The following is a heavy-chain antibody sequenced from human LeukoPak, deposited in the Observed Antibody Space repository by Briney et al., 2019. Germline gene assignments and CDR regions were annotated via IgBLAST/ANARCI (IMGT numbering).Heavy chain of an antibody. CDR1: GGSISSGGYS. D-gene: IGHD6-19*01. V-gene: IGHV4-30-2*01. J-gene: IGHJ4*02. Sequence: SETLSLTCAVSGGSISSGGYSWSWIRQPPGKGLEWIGYIYHSGSTYYNPSLKSRVTISVDRSINTAYLQWSSLKASDTAIYYCAKVVAGIRCFDSWGQGTLVTVSS. CDR3: AKVVAGIRCFDS. CDR2: IYHSGST.